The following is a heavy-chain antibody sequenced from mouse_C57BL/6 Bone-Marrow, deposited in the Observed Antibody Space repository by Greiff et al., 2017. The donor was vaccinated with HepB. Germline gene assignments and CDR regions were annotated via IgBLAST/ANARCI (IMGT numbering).Heavy chain of an antibody. CDR1: GFNIKDYY. CDR3: TTSVLGRGPWFAY. D-gene: IGHD4-1*01. CDR2: IDPEDGDT. J-gene: IGHJ3*01. V-gene: IGHV14-1*01. Sequence: VQLQQSGAELVRPGASVKLSCTASGFNIKDYYMHWVKQRPEQGLEWIGRIDPEDGDTEYAPKFQGKATMTADTSANTAYLQLSSLTSEDTAVYYCTTSVLGRGPWFAYWGQGTLVTVSA.